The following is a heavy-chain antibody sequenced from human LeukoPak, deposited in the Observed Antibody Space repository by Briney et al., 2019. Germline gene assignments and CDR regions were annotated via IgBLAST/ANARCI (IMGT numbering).Heavy chain of an antibody. Sequence: SETLSLTCTVSGGSISSYYWSWIRQPAGKGLEWMGRIYTSGSTNYNPSLMSRVTISVDTSKNQSSLKLSSATAADTAVYYCAREGWNYDILTGYPVGYYGMDVWGQGNTVTVSS. J-gene: IGHJ6*02. D-gene: IGHD3-9*01. CDR2: IYTSGST. CDR1: GGSISSYY. CDR3: AREGWNYDILTGYPVGYYGMDV. V-gene: IGHV4-4*07.